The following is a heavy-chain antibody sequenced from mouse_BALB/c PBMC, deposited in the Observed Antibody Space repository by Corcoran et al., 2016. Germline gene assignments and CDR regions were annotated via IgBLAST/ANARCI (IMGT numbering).Heavy chain of an antibody. CDR1: GYSITSGYY. Sequence: DVQLQESGPGLVKPSQSLSLTCSFTGYSITSGYYWNWIRQFPGNKLEWMGYISYDGSNNYNPSLKNRISITRDTSKNQFFLKLNSVTTEDTATYYCAREDGNSLYAMDYWGQGTSVTVSS. V-gene: IGHV3-6*02. CDR2: ISYDGSN. J-gene: IGHJ4*01. CDR3: AREDGNSLYAMDY. D-gene: IGHD2-1*01.